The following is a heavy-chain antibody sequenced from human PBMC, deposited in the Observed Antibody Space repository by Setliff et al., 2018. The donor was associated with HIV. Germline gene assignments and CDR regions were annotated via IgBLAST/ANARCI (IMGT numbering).Heavy chain of an antibody. V-gene: IGHV4-31*03. CDR1: GGSISTNNFY. CDR2: IYYIGGA. J-gene: IGHJ3*02. CDR3: ARESMLRGLRHAVDI. D-gene: IGHD3-10*01. Sequence: SETLSLTCTVTGGSISTNNFYWGWIRQPPGKGLQWIGYIYYIGGAYYNPSLKSRVTISLDTSKNHFSLNLSSVTAADTAVYYCARESMLRGLRHAVDIWGQGTMVTVSS.